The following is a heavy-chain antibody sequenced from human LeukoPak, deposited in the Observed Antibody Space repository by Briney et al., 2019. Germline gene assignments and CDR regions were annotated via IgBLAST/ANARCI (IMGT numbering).Heavy chain of an antibody. V-gene: IGHV3-7*01. CDR3: AKDPYTGAVDI. J-gene: IGHJ3*02. Sequence: GGSLRLSCAASGFTFGTYWMTWVRQAPGKGLEWVANIKRDGSEKYYADSVKGRFTISRDNSKNTLYLQMNSLRAEDTAVYYCAKDPYTGAVDIWGQGTMVTVSS. D-gene: IGHD3-16*01. CDR1: GFTFGTYW. CDR2: IKRDGSEK.